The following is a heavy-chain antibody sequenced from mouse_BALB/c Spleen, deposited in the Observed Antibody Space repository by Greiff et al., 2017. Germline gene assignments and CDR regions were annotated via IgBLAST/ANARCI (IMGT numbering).Heavy chain of an antibody. CDR3: ATYDDAMDY. J-gene: IGHJ4*01. D-gene: IGHD2-12*01. Sequence: EVQLQESGPGLVKPSQSLSLTCTVTGYSITSDYAWNWIRQFPGNKLEWMGYISYSGSTSYNPSLKSRISITRDTSKNQFFLQLNSVTTEDTATYYCATYDDAMDYWGQGTSVTVSS. V-gene: IGHV3-2*02. CDR1: GYSITSDYA. CDR2: ISYSGST.